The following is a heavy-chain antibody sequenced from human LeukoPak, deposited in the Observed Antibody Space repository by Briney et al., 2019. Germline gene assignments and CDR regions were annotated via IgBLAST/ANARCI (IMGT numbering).Heavy chain of an antibody. CDR2: ISTNGHST. D-gene: IGHD3-22*01. V-gene: IGHV3-64*01. Sequence: GGSLRLSCAASGFTLSRYSMHWVRQAPGKGLEFVSAISTNGHSTYYAKSVKGRFTISRDNSKNTLYLQMGSLRAEDMAVYYCARVGPADTYYPSSGLDYWGQGTLVTVSS. CDR1: GFTLSRYS. CDR3: ARVGPADTYYPSSGLDY. J-gene: IGHJ4*02.